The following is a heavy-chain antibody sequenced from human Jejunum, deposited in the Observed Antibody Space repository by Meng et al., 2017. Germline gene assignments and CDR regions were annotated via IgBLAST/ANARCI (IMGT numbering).Heavy chain of an antibody. CDR1: GYTFTKHW. CDR2: IYPGDSDT. D-gene: IGHD2-15*01. V-gene: IGHV5-51*01. CDR3: ARRVGAANPLDS. Sequence: GESLKISCKTSGYTFTKHWIGWVRQMPGKGLELMGVIYPGDSDTRYSPSFQGQVTISADKSISTAYLQWSSLKASDTAMYYCARRVGAANPLDSWGQGTLVTVSS. J-gene: IGHJ4*02.